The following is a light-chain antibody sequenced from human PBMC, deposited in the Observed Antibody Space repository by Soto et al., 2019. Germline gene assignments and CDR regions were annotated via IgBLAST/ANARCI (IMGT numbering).Light chain of an antibody. CDR2: AVS. CDR1: QSISGY. Sequence: DIQLTQSPSSLSASVGDRVTITCRASQSISGYLNWYQQKPGKAPKFLIYAVSSLQSGVPSRFSSSGSGTEFTLTISNLQAEDFATYYCQQSFFIPALTFGGGTKVEVK. J-gene: IGKJ4*01. CDR3: QQSFFIPALT. V-gene: IGKV1-39*01.